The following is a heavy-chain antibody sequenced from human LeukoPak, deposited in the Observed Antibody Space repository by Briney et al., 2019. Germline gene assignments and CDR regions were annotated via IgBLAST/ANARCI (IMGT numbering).Heavy chain of an antibody. CDR3: AKGSNWGSGSFLSYYFDY. CDR2: ISSSGSTI. CDR1: GGSISSYY. D-gene: IGHD7-27*01. J-gene: IGHJ4*02. V-gene: IGHV3-11*01. Sequence: LSLTCTVSGGSISSYYWSWIRQAPGKGLEWVSYISSSGSTIYYADSVKGRFTISRDNAKSSLYLQMNSLRAEDTAVYYCAKGSNWGSGSFLSYYFDYWGQGTLVTVSS.